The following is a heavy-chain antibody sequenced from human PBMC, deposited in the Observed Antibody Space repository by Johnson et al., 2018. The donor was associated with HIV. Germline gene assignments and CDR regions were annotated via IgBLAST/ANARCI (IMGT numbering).Heavy chain of an antibody. J-gene: IGHJ3*02. V-gene: IGHV3-30*14. Sequence: QVQLVESGGGVVQPGRSLRLSCEASGFTFVGHAMHWVRQAPGKGLEWVAVISYDGSNKYYADSVKGRFTISRDNSKNTLYLQMNSLRAEDTAVYYCARPLGGAFDIWGQGTMVTVSS. CDR1: GFTFVGHA. CDR2: ISYDGSNK. D-gene: IGHD3-10*01. CDR3: ARPLGGAFDI.